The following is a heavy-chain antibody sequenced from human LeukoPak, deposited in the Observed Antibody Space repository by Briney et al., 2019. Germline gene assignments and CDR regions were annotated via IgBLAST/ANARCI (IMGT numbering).Heavy chain of an antibody. CDR3: ARDLGYNYGLPQG. CDR1: GFTFASYG. J-gene: IGHJ4*02. D-gene: IGHD5-18*01. V-gene: IGHV3-30*12. Sequence: PGGSLRLSCATSGFTFASYGIHWVRQAPGKGLEWVAVISDDGSNKNYADSVKGRFTISRDNSKNTVYLQMNSLKTEDTAVYYCARDLGYNYGLPQGWGQGTLVTISS. CDR2: ISDDGSNK.